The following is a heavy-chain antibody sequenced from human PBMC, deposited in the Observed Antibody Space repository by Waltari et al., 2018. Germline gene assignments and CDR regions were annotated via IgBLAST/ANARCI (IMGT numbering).Heavy chain of an antibody. CDR3: ACGSGGPRWLDPLAV. D-gene: IGHD3-10*01. J-gene: IGHJ4*03. CDR2: IDQDESEK. V-gene: IGHV3-7*01. CDR1: GVSFSSYG. Sequence: VRRLASGGGAVPRGGSLRLSCAAPGVSFSSYGMHWVRPAPGKGVDWVAIIDQDESEKYYGGSVKGRFTISRDNARNSLYVEMSGLRVDDTALYYCACGSGGPRWLDPLAVWGRGTLVTVSS.